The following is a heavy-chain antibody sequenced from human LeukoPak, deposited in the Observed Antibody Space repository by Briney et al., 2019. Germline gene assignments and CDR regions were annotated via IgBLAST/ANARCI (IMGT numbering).Heavy chain of an antibody. D-gene: IGHD3-22*01. CDR1: GGSISSGSYY. J-gene: IGHJ5*02. Sequence: SETLSLTCTVSGGSISSGSYYWSWIRQPAGKGLEWIGRIYTSGSTNYNPSLKSRVTISVDASKNQFSLKLSSVTAADTAVYYCARETITMIVGNWFDPWGQGTLVTVSS. CDR2: IYTSGST. CDR3: ARETITMIVGNWFDP. V-gene: IGHV4-61*02.